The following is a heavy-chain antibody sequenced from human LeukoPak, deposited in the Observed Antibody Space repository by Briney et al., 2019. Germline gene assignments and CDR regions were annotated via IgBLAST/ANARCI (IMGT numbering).Heavy chain of an antibody. CDR3: ARHTTVVPLHYFDY. CDR2: VFYSGST. V-gene: IGHV4-59*08. Sequence: PSETLSLTCTVSGVSISSYYWSWIRQPPGKGLEWTGYVFYSGSTNYNPSLKSRVTMSLGTSKNQISLKLSSVTAADTAMYYCARHTTVVPLHYFDYWGQGTLVTVSS. CDR1: GVSISSYY. D-gene: IGHD4-23*01. J-gene: IGHJ4*02.